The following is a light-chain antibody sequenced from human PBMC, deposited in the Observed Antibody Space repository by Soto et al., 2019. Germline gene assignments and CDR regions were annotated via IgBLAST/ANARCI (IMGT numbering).Light chain of an antibody. J-gene: IGLJ2*01. Sequence: QSALTQPRSVSGSPGQSVTISCTGTSSDVGGYNYVSWYQQHPGKAPKLMIYDVSKRPSGVPDRFSGSKSGNTASLTISGLHAEDEADYYCCSYAGSYTLGVFGGGNQLNVL. CDR3: CSYAGSYTLGV. V-gene: IGLV2-11*01. CDR2: DVS. CDR1: SSDVGGYNY.